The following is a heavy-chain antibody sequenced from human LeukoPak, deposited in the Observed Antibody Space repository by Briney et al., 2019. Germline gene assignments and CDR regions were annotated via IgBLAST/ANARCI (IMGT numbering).Heavy chain of an antibody. D-gene: IGHD3-16*01. CDR2: IYYSGST. Sequence: PSETLSLTCTVSGGSISSSSYYWGWIRQPPGKGLEWIGYIYYSGSTNYNPSLKSRVTISVGTSKNQFSLKLSSVTAADTAVYYCARDLSGGYYYYYMDVWGKGTTVTVSS. CDR1: GGSISSSSYY. V-gene: IGHV4-61*01. J-gene: IGHJ6*03. CDR3: ARDLSGGYYYYYMDV.